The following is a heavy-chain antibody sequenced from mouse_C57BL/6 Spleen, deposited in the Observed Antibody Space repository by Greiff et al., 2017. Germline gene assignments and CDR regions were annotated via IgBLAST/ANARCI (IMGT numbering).Heavy chain of an antibody. Sequence: VQLQESGAELVRLGTSVKVSCKALGYAFTNYLIEWVKQRPGQGLEWIGVINPGSGGTNYNEKFKGKATLTADKSSSTAYMQLSSLTSEDSAVYFCVRDGNYDYAMDYWGQGTSVTVSS. CDR2: INPGSGGT. D-gene: IGHD2-1*01. J-gene: IGHJ4*01. CDR1: GYAFTNYL. CDR3: VRDGNYDYAMDY. V-gene: IGHV1-54*01.